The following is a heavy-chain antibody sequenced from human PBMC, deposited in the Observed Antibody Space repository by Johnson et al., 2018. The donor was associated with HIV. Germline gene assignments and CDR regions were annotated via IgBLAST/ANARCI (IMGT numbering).Heavy chain of an antibody. CDR2: INSDGGST. Sequence: VQLVESGGGLVKPGGSLRLSCVASGFSFSSYWMHWVRQAPGKGLVWVSRINSDGGSTAYADSVKGRFTISKDNSKSTLYVQMNRLTVDDTAVYYCARRARDTSTWLGGSLNAFDVWGQGTMVTVSS. CDR1: GFSFSSYW. CDR3: ARRARDTSTWLGGSLNAFDV. V-gene: IGHV3-74*02. J-gene: IGHJ3*01. D-gene: IGHD6-13*01.